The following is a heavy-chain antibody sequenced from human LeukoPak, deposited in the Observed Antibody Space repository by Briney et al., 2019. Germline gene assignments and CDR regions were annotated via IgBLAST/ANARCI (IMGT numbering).Heavy chain of an antibody. V-gene: IGHV3-30-3*01. J-gene: IGHJ4*02. Sequence: GGSLRLSFAASGFTFSAYAMHWVRQAPGKGLEWVALITYDGSNKYYTDSVKGRFTISRDNSKNTLYPQINSLRTEDTAIYYCASLGLHLGELSSSFDYWGQGTLVTVSS. CDR1: GFTFSAYA. CDR3: ASLGLHLGELSSSFDY. CDR2: ITYDGSNK. D-gene: IGHD3-16*02.